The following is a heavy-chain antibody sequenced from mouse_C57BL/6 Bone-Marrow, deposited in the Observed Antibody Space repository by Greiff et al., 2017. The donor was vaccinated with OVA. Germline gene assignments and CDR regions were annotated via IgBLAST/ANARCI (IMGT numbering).Heavy chain of an antibody. D-gene: IGHD1-1*01. CDR2: IDPENGDT. CDR1: GFNIKDDY. V-gene: IGHV14-4*01. Sequence: VQLQQSGAELVRPGASVKLSCTASGFNIKDDYMHWVKQRPEQGLEWIGWIDPENGDTEYASKFQGKATITADTSSNTAYLQLSSLTSEDPAVYYCTTRIISTGVAPYAMDYWGQGTSVTVSS. CDR3: TTRIISTGVAPYAMDY. J-gene: IGHJ4*01.